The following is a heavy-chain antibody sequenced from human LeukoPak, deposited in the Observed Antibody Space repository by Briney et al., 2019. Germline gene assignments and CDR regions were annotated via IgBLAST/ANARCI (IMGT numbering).Heavy chain of an antibody. D-gene: IGHD6-13*01. J-gene: IGHJ6*03. Sequence: PSETLSLTCAVYGGSFSGYYWSWIRQPPGKGLEWIGEINHSGSTNYNPSLKSRVTISVDTSKNQFSLKLSSVTAADTAVYYCARHLRNMRIAAAGGRYYYYYMDVWGKGTTVTVSS. V-gene: IGHV4-34*01. CDR3: ARHLRNMRIAAAGGRYYYYYMDV. CDR1: GGSFSGYY. CDR2: INHSGST.